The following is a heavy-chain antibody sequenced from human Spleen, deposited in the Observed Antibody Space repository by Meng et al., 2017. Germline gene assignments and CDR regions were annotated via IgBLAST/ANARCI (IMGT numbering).Heavy chain of an antibody. D-gene: IGHD3-16*01. V-gene: IGHV4-4*02. CDR3: ARDNDEHTYAYSYFHH. CDR1: GDSITNHNW. J-gene: IGHJ1*01. CDR2: IPHRGSS. Sequence: QVQYRESDPALVKPSDTLSLTCTVSGDSITNHNWWAWVRQPPGKGLEWIGEIPHRGSSAYNPSLKSRVTISVDKSKTQLSLKVYAVTAADTAVYYCARDNDEHTYAYSYFHHWGRGTLVTVSS.